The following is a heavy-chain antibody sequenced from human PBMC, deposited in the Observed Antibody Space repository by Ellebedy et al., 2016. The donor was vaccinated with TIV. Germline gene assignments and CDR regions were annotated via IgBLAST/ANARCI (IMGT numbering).Heavy chain of an antibody. CDR2: IKSKTDAGTT. CDR3: AKGRGGGYDSSAPRHYFDY. CDR1: GFTFSNYW. D-gene: IGHD3-22*01. J-gene: IGHJ4*02. Sequence: PAGSLRLSCAASGFTFSNYWMTWARQAPGKGLEWVGRIKSKTDAGTTDYAAPVKGRFTIPRDDAKNTLYLQMNSLRAEDTAVYYCAKGRGGGYDSSAPRHYFDYWGLGTLVTVSS. V-gene: IGHV3-15*01.